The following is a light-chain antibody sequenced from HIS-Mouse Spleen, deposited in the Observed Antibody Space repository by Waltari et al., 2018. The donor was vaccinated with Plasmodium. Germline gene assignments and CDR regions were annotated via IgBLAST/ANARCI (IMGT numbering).Light chain of an antibody. CDR3: QVWDSSSDHPV. CDR2: DDS. V-gene: IGLV3-21*03. CDR1: NIGSKS. Sequence: SYVLTQPPSVSVAPGKTARITCGGNNIGSKSVHWYQQKPGQAPVLVVYDDSDRPSGMPERFSGSNSGNTATLTISWVEAGDEADYYCQVWDSSSDHPVFGGGTKLTVL. J-gene: IGLJ3*02.